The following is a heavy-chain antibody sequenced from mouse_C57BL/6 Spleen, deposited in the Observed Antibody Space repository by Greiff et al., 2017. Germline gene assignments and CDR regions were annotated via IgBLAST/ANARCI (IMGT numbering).Heavy chain of an antibody. Sequence: QVQLKESDAELVKPGASVKISCKVSGYTFTDHTIHWMKQRPEQGLEWIGYIYPRDGSTKYNEKFKGKATLTADKSSSTAYMQLNSLTSEDSAVYFCAITYYSNYGDYYYAMGYWGQGTSVTVSS. CDR2: IYPRDGST. J-gene: IGHJ4*01. D-gene: IGHD2-5*01. CDR3: AITYYSNYGDYYYAMGY. V-gene: IGHV1-78*01. CDR1: GYTFTDHT.